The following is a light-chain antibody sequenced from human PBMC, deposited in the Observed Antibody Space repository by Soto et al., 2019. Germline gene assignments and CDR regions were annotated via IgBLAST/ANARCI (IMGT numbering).Light chain of an antibody. CDR3: SSYTSDTTRDVV. V-gene: IGLV2-14*01. Sequence: QSALTQPASVSGSPGQSITISCTGTSSDVGGYNYVSWYQQHPGEAPKLMIYDVYNRPSGVSYRFSGPKSGNTASLTISGLQAEDEADYYCSSYTSDTTRDVVFGGGTKLTVL. CDR2: DVY. J-gene: IGLJ2*01. CDR1: SSDVGGYNY.